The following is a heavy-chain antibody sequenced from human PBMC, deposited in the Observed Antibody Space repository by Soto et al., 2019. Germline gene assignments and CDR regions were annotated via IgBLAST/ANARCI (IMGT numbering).Heavy chain of an antibody. V-gene: IGHV2-5*02. J-gene: IGHJ4*02. CDR3: AHIVVAGLGYYFDY. Sequence: QITLKEPGPTLVKPTQTLTLTCTFSGFSLSSTRMAVGWILQPPGKALEWLALIYWDDDKRYSPFLKSRLTITKDTSKNQVVLTMSNMDPVDTARYYCAHIVVAGLGYYFDYWGQGTLVTVSS. CDR1: GFSLSSTRMA. D-gene: IGHD6-19*01. CDR2: IYWDDDK.